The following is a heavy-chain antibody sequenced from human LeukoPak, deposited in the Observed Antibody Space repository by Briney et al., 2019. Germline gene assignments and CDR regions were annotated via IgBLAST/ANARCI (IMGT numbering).Heavy chain of an antibody. Sequence: PGGSLRLSCAASGFTFSSYAMSWVRQAPGKGLEWVSAISGSGGSTYYADSVKGRFTISRDNSKNTLYLQMNSLRAEDTAVYYCAKVEAAYYYDSSGAFDIWGQGTMVTVSS. V-gene: IGHV3-23*01. D-gene: IGHD3-22*01. CDR1: GFTFSSYA. CDR3: AKVEAAYYYDSSGAFDI. J-gene: IGHJ3*02. CDR2: ISGSGGST.